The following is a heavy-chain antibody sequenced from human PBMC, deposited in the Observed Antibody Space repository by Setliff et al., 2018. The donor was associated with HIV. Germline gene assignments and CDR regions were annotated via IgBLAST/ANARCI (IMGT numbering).Heavy chain of an antibody. CDR3: AREIWGQVAHVPYGMDV. CDR2: TYYRSKWYN. CDR1: GDSVSSNTAA. J-gene: IGHJ6*02. D-gene: IGHD5-12*01. Sequence: SQTLSLTCAISGDSVSSNTAAWNWVRQSPSRGLEWLGRTYYRSKWYNDYAVSVKGRITINPDTSKNQFSLQLNSVTPEDTAIYYCAREIWGQVAHVPYGMDVWGQGTTVTVSS. V-gene: IGHV6-1*01.